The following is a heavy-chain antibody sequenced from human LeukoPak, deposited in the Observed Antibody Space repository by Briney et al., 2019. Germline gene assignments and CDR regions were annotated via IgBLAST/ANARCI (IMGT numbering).Heavy chain of an antibody. Sequence: PSETLSLTCTVSGRSISSSSYSWGWIRQSTGKGLEWIGTIYHSGTTYYIPSLRTRVTISVDTSKNQFSLKLSSLAAADTAVFYCARGYSSIRGWFDPWGQGTPVTVSS. V-gene: IGHV4-39*07. CDR1: GRSISSSSYS. CDR3: ARGYSSIRGWFDP. CDR2: IYHSGTT. J-gene: IGHJ5*02. D-gene: IGHD6-13*01.